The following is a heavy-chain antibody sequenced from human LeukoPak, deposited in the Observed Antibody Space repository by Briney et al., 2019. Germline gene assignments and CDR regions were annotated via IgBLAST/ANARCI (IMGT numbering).Heavy chain of an antibody. Sequence: GGSLRLSCRTSGFNFGDYAMSWFRQAPGKGLEWVGFIRKRAYGGIIDYAASVKGRFTISRDDSKSIVYLQMNSLKTEDTAVYFCVREWSQNYYITLHYWGQGTLVTVSS. V-gene: IGHV3-49*03. CDR2: IRKRAYGGII. CDR3: VREWSQNYYITLHY. D-gene: IGHD3-10*01. J-gene: IGHJ4*02. CDR1: GFNFGDYA.